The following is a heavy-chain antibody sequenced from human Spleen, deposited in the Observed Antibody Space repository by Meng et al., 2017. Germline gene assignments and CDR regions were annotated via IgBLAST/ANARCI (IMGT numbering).Heavy chain of an antibody. J-gene: IGHJ4*02. CDR1: GGSFSGYY. CDR3: ASYSSGWLIDY. Sequence: SQTPSLTCAVYGGSFSGYYWSWIRQPPGKGLEWSGEINHTGSTYYNPSLKSRGIISVDTSKNQFSLKLSSVTAADTAVYYCASYSSGWLIDYWGQGTLVTVSS. V-gene: IGHV4-34*01. CDR2: INHTGST. D-gene: IGHD6-19*01.